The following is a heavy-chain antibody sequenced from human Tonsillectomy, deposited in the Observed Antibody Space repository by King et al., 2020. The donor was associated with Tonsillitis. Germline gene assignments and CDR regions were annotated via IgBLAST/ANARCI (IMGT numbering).Heavy chain of an antibody. CDR1: GFTFSNYW. CDR2: IRPDGSEP. D-gene: IGHD6-13*01. J-gene: IGHJ2*01. V-gene: IGHV3-7*04. Sequence: VQLVESGGGLVQPGGSLRLSCAVSGFTFSNYWMSWVRQAPGKGLEWVANIRPDGSEPDYVDSVKGRVTNFRDNAKNSLYLQMTRLRAEDTAVYYCARGISAAGGRWYFDLWGRGTLVTVSS. CDR3: ARGISAAGGRWYFDL.